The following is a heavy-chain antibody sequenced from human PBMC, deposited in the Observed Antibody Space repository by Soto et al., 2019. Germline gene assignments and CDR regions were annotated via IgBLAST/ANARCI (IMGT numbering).Heavy chain of an antibody. Sequence: EVQLLESGGDLVQPGGSLRPSCVASGLTFSRFALSWVRQSPGKGLEWVSAISGGGGSTYYADSVKGRFTVSRDNSKNTLYLQMNTLRAEDTAVYYCTKFVFYGDSLVEYWGQGTLVTVSS. CDR2: ISGGGGST. J-gene: IGHJ4*02. CDR1: GLTFSRFA. V-gene: IGHV3-23*01. CDR3: TKFVFYGDSLVEY. D-gene: IGHD4-17*01.